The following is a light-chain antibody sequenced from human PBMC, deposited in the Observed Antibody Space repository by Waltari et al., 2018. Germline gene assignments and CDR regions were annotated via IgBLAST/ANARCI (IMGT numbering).Light chain of an antibody. Sequence: NFMLTQPHSASESPGQTVTISCTRSSGRIASNYVPWYQQRPGSSPTTVIYEDNQRPSGVPDRFSGSIDSSSNSASLTISGLKTEDEADYYCQSYDSSNPWVFGGGTKLTVL. CDR3: QSYDSSNPWV. CDR1: SGRIASNY. V-gene: IGLV6-57*01. CDR2: EDN. J-gene: IGLJ3*02.